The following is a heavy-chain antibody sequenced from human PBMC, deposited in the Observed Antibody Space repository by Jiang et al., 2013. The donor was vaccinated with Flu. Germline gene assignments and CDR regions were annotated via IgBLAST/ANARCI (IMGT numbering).Heavy chain of an antibody. Sequence: GLVKPSETLSLTCAVYGGSFSGYYWSWIRQPPGKGLEWIGEINHSGSTNYNPSLKSRVTISVDTSKNQFSLKLSSVTAADTAVYYCARGASYYYDTTETDRFDYWGQGTLVTVSS. D-gene: IGHD3-22*01. V-gene: IGHV4-34*09. CDR1: GGSFSGYY. CDR3: ARGASYYYDTTETDRFDY. J-gene: IGHJ4*02. CDR2: INHSGST.